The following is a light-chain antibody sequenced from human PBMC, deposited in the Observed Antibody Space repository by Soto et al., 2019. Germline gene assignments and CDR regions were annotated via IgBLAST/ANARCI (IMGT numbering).Light chain of an antibody. V-gene: IGLV2-14*01. CDR1: SSDIGAFNY. CDR3: SSYTNINTLV. J-gene: IGLJ3*02. Sequence: QSVLTQPASVSGSPGQSITISCTGTSSDIGAFNYVSWYQQHPGKAPKLMIYEVANRPSGVSNRFSGSKSGNTASLTISGLQAEDEADYYCSSYTNINTLVFGGGTKVTVL. CDR2: EVA.